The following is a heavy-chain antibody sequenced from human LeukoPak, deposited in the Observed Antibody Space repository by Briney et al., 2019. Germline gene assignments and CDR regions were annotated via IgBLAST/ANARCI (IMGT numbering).Heavy chain of an antibody. V-gene: IGHV3-48*04. Sequence: PGGSLRLSCAASGFTFSSYAMSWVRQAPGKGLEWVSYISSSSSTIYYADSVKGRFTISRDNAKNSLYLQMNSLRAEDTAVYYCARDQYCSSTSCYAGGEVTFWGQGTLVTVSS. CDR1: GFTFSSYA. CDR3: ARDQYCSSTSCYAGGEVTF. J-gene: IGHJ4*02. CDR2: ISSSSSTI. D-gene: IGHD2-2*01.